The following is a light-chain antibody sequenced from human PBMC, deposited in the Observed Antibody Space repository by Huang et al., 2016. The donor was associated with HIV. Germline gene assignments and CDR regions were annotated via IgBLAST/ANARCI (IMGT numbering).Light chain of an antibody. J-gene: IGKJ4*01. V-gene: IGKV3-11*01. Sequence: IVLTQSPATLSWYLGERVTLSCRASQSITNHLAWYQQRPGQAPRLLIYDAATRVAGVPDRFSGSGSGTDFTLTISSLEPEDFALYYCQQHDSWLTFGGGPRWRS. CDR3: QQHDSWLT. CDR1: QSITNH. CDR2: DAA.